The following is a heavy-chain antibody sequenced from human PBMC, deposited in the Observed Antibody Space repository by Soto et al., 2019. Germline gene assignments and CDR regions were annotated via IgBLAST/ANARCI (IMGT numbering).Heavy chain of an antibody. CDR1: GYSISSGYY. Sequence: SETLSLTCAVSGYSISSGYYWGWIRQPPGKGLEWIATIYHSGTTYSSPSLKSRVTISVDTSKNQFSLKLSSVTAADTAVYYCARGLYYYDSSGYSPDYWGLGTLVTVSS. J-gene: IGHJ4*02. D-gene: IGHD3-22*01. V-gene: IGHV4-38-2*01. CDR2: IYHSGTT. CDR3: ARGLYYYDSSGYSPDY.